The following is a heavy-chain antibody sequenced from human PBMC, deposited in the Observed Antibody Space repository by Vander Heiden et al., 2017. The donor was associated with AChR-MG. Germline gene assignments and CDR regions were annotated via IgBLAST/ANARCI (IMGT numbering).Heavy chain of an antibody. CDR1: GFTFSNGL. Sequence: EVQLVESGGGLVKPGGSPRLSCAAPGFTFSNGLMSGVREAPGKGLEWVGRIKRKTDGGTTDDAAPVKGRFTISRDDSKNTLYLKMNSRKTEDTAVYYCTTVTSGYFDYWGQGTLVTVSS. D-gene: IGHD1-26*01. CDR3: TTVTSGYFDY. V-gene: IGHV3-15*01. J-gene: IGHJ4*02. CDR2: IKRKTDGGTT.